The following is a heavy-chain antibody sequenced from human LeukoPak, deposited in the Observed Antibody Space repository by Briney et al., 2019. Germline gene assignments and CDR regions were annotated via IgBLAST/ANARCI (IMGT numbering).Heavy chain of an antibody. CDR2: IYYSGST. J-gene: IGHJ2*01. V-gene: IGHV4-59*12. CDR3: ARLKWGVTRVWYFDL. CDR1: GGSISGYY. D-gene: IGHD3-10*01. Sequence: SETLSLTCTVSGGSISGYYWSWIRQPPGKGLEWIGYIYYSGSTYYNPSLKSRVTISVDTSENQFSLKLSSVTAADTAVFYCARLKWGVTRVWYFDLWGRGTLVTVSS.